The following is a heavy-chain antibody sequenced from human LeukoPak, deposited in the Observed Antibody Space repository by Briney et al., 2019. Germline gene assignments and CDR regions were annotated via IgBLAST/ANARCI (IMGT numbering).Heavy chain of an antibody. CDR3: ARDYTGYFP. Sequence: GGSLRLSCEASGFTFSSYWMSWVRQAPGKGLEWVANIKTDGSEKYYVDSVKGRFTISRGNAKNSLYLQMNSLRAEDTAVYYCARDYTGYFPWGQGTLVIVSS. CDR1: GFTFSSYW. D-gene: IGHD3-9*01. CDR2: IKTDGSEK. V-gene: IGHV3-7*03. J-gene: IGHJ5*02.